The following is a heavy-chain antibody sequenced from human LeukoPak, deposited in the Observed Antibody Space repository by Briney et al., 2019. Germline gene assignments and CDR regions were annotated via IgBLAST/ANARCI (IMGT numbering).Heavy chain of an antibody. V-gene: IGHV3-30-3*01. CDR1: GFTFSSYA. D-gene: IGHD1-26*01. J-gene: IGHJ4*02. CDR3: ARDYSGNYYKGFDY. CDR2: ISYDGSNK. Sequence: GGSLRLSCAASGFTFSSYAMHWVRQAPGKGLEWVAVISYDGSNKYYADSVKGRFTISRDNSKNTLYLQMNSLRAEDTAVYYCARDYSGNYYKGFDYWGQGILVTVSS.